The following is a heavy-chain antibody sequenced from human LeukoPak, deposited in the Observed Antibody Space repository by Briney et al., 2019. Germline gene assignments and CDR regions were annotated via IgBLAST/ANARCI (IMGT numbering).Heavy chain of an antibody. V-gene: IGHV1-8*01. Sequence: ASVKVSCKASGYTFTSYDINWVRQATGQGLEWMGWMNPNSANTGYAQNFQGRVTMTRNTSISTAYMELSRLRSEDTAVYYCAIRFSRGSGSAIDYWGQGTLVTVSS. CDR2: MNPNSANT. CDR1: GYTFTSYD. D-gene: IGHD3-10*01. J-gene: IGHJ4*02. CDR3: AIRFSRGSGSAIDY.